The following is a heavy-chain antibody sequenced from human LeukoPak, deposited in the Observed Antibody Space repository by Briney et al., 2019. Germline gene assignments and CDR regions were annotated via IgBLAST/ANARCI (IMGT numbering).Heavy chain of an antibody. J-gene: IGHJ3*01. CDR2: ISAYNGNT. CDR1: GYTFTSYG. Sequence: ASVKVSCKASGYTFTSYGISWVRQAPGQGLEWMGWISAYNGNTNYAQKLQGRVTMTTDTSTSTAYMELRSLRSDDTAVYYCARGGYCSSTNCYHDAFNVWGQGTMVTVSS. V-gene: IGHV1-18*01. D-gene: IGHD2-2*01. CDR3: ARGGYCSSTNCYHDAFNV.